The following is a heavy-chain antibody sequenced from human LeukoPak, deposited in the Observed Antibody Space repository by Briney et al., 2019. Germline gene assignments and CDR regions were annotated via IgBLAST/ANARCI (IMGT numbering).Heavy chain of an antibody. CDR2: NYYSGST. CDR3: ARDNGYGQLDS. V-gene: IGHV4-30-4*01. J-gene: IGHJ4*02. CDR1: GDSINSGDYY. D-gene: IGHD2-15*01. Sequence: SQTLSLTCTVSGDSINSGDYYWSWIRQPPGNGLEWIGYNYYSGSTYYNPSLKSRVTISVDTSKNQFSLKLSSVTAADTAVYYCARDNGYGQLDSWGQGTLVTVSS.